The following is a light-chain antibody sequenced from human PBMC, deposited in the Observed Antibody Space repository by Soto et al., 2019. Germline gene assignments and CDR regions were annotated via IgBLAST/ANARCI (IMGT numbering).Light chain of an antibody. V-gene: IGLV6-57*04. Sequence: NFMLTQPHSVSESPGKTVTISCTRSSCSIANNYVQWYQQRPGSAPTTVIYENKLRPSGGPGRFSGSTDASSNSASLTISVLQTEDEADYHCQSYDADVVIFXGGTK. CDR3: QSYDADVVI. CDR2: ENK. CDR1: SCSIANNY. J-gene: IGLJ2*01.